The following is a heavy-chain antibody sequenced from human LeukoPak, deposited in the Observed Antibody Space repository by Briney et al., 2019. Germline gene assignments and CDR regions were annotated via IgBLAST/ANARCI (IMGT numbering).Heavy chain of an antibody. CDR3: ARALDIVVVNDY. Sequence: PGGSLRLSCAASGFNFRTYWMHWVRQAPGKGLVWVSRISGDGSSTSYADPVKGRFTISRDNAKNTLYLQMNSLRAEDTAVYYCARALDIVVVNDYWGQGTLVTVSS. CDR1: GFNFRTYW. D-gene: IGHD2-15*01. V-gene: IGHV3-74*01. J-gene: IGHJ4*02. CDR2: ISGDGSST.